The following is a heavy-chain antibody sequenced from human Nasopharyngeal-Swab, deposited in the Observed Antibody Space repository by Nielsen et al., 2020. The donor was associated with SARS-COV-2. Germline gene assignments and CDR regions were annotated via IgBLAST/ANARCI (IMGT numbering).Heavy chain of an antibody. Sequence: GESLKISCAASGLSVSGNYMSWVRQAPGTGLNWVSVIYAESSGSTTYYADSVRGRFTISRDNSKNTLYLQMNSLRAEDTAVYYFTTGANNNGWHPDFWGQGTLVTVSS. D-gene: IGHD1/OR15-1a*01. CDR3: TTGANNNGWHPDF. J-gene: IGHJ4*02. CDR2: IYAESSGSTT. CDR1: GLSVSGNY. V-gene: IGHV3-53*01.